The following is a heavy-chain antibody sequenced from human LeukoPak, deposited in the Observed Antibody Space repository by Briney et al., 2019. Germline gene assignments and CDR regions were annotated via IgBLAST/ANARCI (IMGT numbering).Heavy chain of an antibody. CDR1: GGSISSSSYY. V-gene: IGHV4-39*01. Sequence: SETLSLTCTVSGGSISSSSYYWGWIRQPPGKGLEWIGSIYYSGSTYYNPSLKSRVTISVDTSKNQFSLKLSSVTAADTAVYYCARAQYSSSWYLTRDWFDPWGQGTLVTVSS. CDR3: ARAQYSSSWYLTRDWFDP. CDR2: IYYSGST. J-gene: IGHJ5*02. D-gene: IGHD6-13*01.